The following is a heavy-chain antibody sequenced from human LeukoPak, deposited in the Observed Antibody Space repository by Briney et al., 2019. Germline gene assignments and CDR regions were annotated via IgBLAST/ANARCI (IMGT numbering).Heavy chain of an antibody. V-gene: IGHV4-4*07. CDR3: ARRGSYFDY. D-gene: IGHD3-10*01. Sequence: PSETLSLTCSVSGVSISSYYWSWIRQPPGKGLEWLAFIYTDGSTNYNPSLKSRVTMSVDTSKNQFSLKLSSVTAADTAVYYCARRGSYFDYWGQGTLVTVSS. CDR2: IYTDGST. J-gene: IGHJ4*02. CDR1: GVSISSYY.